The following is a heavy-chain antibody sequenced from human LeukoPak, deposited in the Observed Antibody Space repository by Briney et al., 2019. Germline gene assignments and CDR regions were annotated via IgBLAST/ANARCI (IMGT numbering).Heavy chain of an antibody. CDR1: GYSISSGYY. CDR2: MYHSGST. V-gene: IGHV4-38-2*01. J-gene: IGHJ6*03. CDR3: ARQGGSSSPYYYYYMDV. D-gene: IGHD6-13*01. Sequence: PSETPSLTCAVSGYSISSGYYWGWFRQPPGKGLEWIGCMYHSGSTYYNPSLKSRVTISVDTSKNQFSLKLSSVTAADTAAYYCARQGGSSSPYYYYYMDVWGKGTTVNVSS.